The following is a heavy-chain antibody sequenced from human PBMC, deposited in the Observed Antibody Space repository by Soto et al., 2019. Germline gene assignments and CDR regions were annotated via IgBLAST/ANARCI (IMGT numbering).Heavy chain of an antibody. D-gene: IGHD6-13*01. CDR2: IHHSGNT. Sequence: SETLSLTCGVSGYSISSIYYWVWIRQPPGKGLEWIGSIHHSGNTFYNPSLKTRINMSVDTSKNQYSLKLSAVTAADTAVYYCARRGCDSTICPYYFDSCGHGTLVTVSS. V-gene: IGHV4-38-2*01. CDR1: GYSISSIYY. J-gene: IGHJ4*01. CDR3: ARRGCDSTICPYYFDS.